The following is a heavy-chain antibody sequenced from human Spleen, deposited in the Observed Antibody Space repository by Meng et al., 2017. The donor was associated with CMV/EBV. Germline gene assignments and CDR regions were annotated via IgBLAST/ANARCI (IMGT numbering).Heavy chain of an antibody. CDR2: IYAGGNT. CDR3: TRARSLFSYAMDV. CDR1: GFTFSSYA. D-gene: IGHD2-15*01. J-gene: IGHJ6*02. V-gene: IGHV3-66*02. Sequence: GGSLRLSCAASGFTFSSYAMSWVRQAPGKGLEWVSVIYAGGNTNYADAVKGRFTISRDTSKNLLYLQMNSLRGEDTAIYFCTRARSLFSYAMDVWGQGTTVTVSS.